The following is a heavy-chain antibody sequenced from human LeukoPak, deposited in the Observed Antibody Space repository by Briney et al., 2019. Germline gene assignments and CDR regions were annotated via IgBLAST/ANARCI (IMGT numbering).Heavy chain of an antibody. J-gene: IGHJ3*02. V-gene: IGHV4-59*01. Sequence: SETLSLTCSLSGGSISTYYWTWIRQPPGKGLEWIEDISNSGNTYYNPSLKSRVTLSLDTSKNQFSLKLTSVTAADTAVYYCGRVRAGTTTKRAFDIWGQGTLVTVSS. CDR1: GGSISTYY. D-gene: IGHD1-7*01. CDR2: ISNSGNT. CDR3: GRVRAGTTTKRAFDI.